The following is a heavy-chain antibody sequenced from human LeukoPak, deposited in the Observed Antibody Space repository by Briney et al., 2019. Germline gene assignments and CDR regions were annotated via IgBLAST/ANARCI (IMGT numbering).Heavy chain of an antibody. V-gene: IGHV4-59*08. CDR1: GGSISNYY. D-gene: IGHD3-10*01. CDR3: ATQILLCHYY. J-gene: IGHJ4*02. CDR2: IYYTGRA. Sequence: SETLSLTCTVSGGSISNYYWSWIRQPPGKGLEWIGYIYYTGRANYSPSLKSRVTISVDTSNNQFSLKLTSVTAADTAIYYCATQILLCHYYWGQGTLVTVSS.